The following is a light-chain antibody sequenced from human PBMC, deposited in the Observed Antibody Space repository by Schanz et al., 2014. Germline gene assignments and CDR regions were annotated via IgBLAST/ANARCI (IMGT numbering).Light chain of an antibody. Sequence: QSVLTQPPSASGTPGQRVTISCSGSISNIGSHYVYWYQQLPGTAPKLLICRNDQRPSGVPDRFSGSKSGTSASLAISGLRSEDDADYYCAAWDDSLSGWVFGGGTKLTVL. V-gene: IGLV1-47*01. CDR2: RND. J-gene: IGLJ3*02. CDR1: ISNIGSHY. CDR3: AAWDDSLSGWV.